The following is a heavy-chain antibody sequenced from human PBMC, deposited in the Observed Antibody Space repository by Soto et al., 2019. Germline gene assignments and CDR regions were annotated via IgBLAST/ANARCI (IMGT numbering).Heavy chain of an antibody. V-gene: IGHV1-69*04. CDR1: GYTFTSYG. J-gene: IGHJ3*02. CDR2: IIPYNGIT. D-gene: IGHD6-19*01. Sequence: SVKVSCKASGYTFTSYGISWVRQAPGQGLEWMGRIIPYNGITNYAQKFQGRVTITADKSTSTAYMELSSLRSEDTAVYYCARDRVGSGHDAFDIWGQGTMVTVSS. CDR3: ARDRVGSGHDAFDI.